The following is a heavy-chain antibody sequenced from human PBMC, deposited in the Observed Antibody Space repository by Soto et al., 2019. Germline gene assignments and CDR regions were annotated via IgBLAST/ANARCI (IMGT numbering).Heavy chain of an antibody. CDR1: GFTFGNYG. Sequence: DVQLLESGGGLVQPGGSLRLSCATSGFTFGNYGMNWVRQAPGKGLEWVSGISGGGGTTYYADAVKGRFTISRDPSKNTVFLEMNSLRAEDTAVYYWERGFIVVVTVLRPDDAFDVWGQGTLVTVSS. D-gene: IGHD2-21*02. CDR3: ERGFIVVVTVLRPDDAFDV. CDR2: ISGGGGTT. J-gene: IGHJ3*01. V-gene: IGHV3-23*01.